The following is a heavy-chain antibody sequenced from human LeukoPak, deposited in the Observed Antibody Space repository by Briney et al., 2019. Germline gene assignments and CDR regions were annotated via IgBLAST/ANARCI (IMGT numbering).Heavy chain of an antibody. CDR3: AKSYYFDGSGFYPFDY. V-gene: IGHV3-23*01. D-gene: IGHD3-22*01. CDR1: GFTFSSYA. CDR2: ISRSSGGST. Sequence: GGSLRLSCATSGFTFSSYAMSWVRQAPGKGLEWVSGISRSSGGSTYYADSVKGRFTIPRDNSKNTLYLQMNTLRAEDTAVYHCAKSYYFDGSGFYPFDYWGQGTLVTVSS. J-gene: IGHJ4*02.